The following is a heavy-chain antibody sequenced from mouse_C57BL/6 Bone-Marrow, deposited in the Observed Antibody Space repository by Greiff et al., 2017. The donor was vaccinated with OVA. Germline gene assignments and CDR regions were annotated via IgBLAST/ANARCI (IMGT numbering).Heavy chain of an antibody. J-gene: IGHJ2*01. CDR3: ARYRYYFDY. CDR1: GYTFTSYW. D-gene: IGHD2-14*01. CDR2: IHPNSGST. Sequence: VQLQQPGAELVKPGASVKLSCKASGYTFTSYWMHWVKQRPGQGLEWIGMIHPNSGSTNSTEKFKSKATLTVDKSSSTAYMQLSSLTSEDSAVYYCARYRYYFDYWGQGTTLTVSS. V-gene: IGHV1-64*01.